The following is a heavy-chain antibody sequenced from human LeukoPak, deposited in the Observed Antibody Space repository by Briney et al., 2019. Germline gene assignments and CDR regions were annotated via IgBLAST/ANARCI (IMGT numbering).Heavy chain of an antibody. V-gene: IGHV3-48*01. CDR1: GFTFSSYT. CDR2: ISSGSSTI. J-gene: IGHJ4*02. D-gene: IGHD3-22*01. Sequence: GGSLRLSCAASGFTFSSYTMNWVRQAPGKGLEWVSYISSGSSTIYYADSVKGRFTISRDDAKNSLYLQMNSLRAEDTAVYYCARGLYYYDSSGYYFWGQGTLVTVSS. CDR3: ARGLYYYDSSGYYF.